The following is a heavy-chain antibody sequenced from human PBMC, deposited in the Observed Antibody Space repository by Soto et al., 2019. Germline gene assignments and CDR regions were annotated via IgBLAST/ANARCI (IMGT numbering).Heavy chain of an antibody. V-gene: IGHV1-69*13. CDR2: IIPILGTA. D-gene: IGHD4-17*01. CDR1: GGTFSSYA. CDR3: ARDESSTAYGDLYYYYGMDV. J-gene: IGHJ6*02. Sequence: AASVKVSCKASGGTFSSYAISWVRQAPGQGLEWMGGIIPILGTANYAQKFQGRVTITADESTSTAYMELSSLRSEDTAVYYCARDESSTAYGDLYYYYGMDVWGQGTTVTVSS.